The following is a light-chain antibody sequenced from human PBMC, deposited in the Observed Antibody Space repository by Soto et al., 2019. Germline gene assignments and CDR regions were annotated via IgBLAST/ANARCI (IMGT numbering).Light chain of an antibody. CDR3: QQYSTSPFT. CDR1: QSVSRN. Sequence: EIVMTQSPVALSVSPGERAALSCRASQSVSRNFAWYQQRPGQAPRVLIYGTSTRATGVPARFSGSGSGTDFTLTIMSLQADDFSFCYWQQYSTSPFTFGHGTRLEIK. V-gene: IGKV3-15*01. CDR2: GTS. J-gene: IGKJ2*01.